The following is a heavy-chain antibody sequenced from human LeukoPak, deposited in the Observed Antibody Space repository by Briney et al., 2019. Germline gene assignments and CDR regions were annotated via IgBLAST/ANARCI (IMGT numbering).Heavy chain of an antibody. Sequence: PGGSLRLSCAASGFTFSSFTMNWARQVPGKGLEWVSYISLGSSTMFYADSVKGRFTISRDNAKNSLYLQMNSLRDVDTAVYHCARVGNGRSWDYWGQGTLVSVSS. J-gene: IGHJ4*02. CDR3: ARVGNGRSWDY. V-gene: IGHV3-48*02. CDR2: ISLGSSTM. CDR1: GFTFSSFT. D-gene: IGHD2-15*01.